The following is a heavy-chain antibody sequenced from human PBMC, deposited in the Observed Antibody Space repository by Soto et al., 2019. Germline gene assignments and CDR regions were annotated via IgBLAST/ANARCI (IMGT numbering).Heavy chain of an antibody. Sequence: EVQLVESGGVVVQPGGSLRLSCAASGFTFDDYIMYWVRQAPGKGLEWVSLISWDGDSTYYADSVKGRFTISRDNSKNSLYLQMNSLRTEDTALYYCAKDGNSGSYYLFDYWGQGTLVTVSS. J-gene: IGHJ4*02. CDR2: ISWDGDST. V-gene: IGHV3-43*01. D-gene: IGHD1-26*01. CDR1: GFTFDDYI. CDR3: AKDGNSGSYYLFDY.